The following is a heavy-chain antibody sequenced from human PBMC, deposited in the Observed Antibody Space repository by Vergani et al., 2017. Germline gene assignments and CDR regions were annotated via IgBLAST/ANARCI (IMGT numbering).Heavy chain of an antibody. CDR3: ARHLAYCGGDCYPYYYGMDV. CDR2: IYHSGST. J-gene: IGHJ6*02. V-gene: IGHV4-4*03. D-gene: IGHD2-21*02. CDR1: GGSISGTNW. Sequence: QVQLQESGPGLVKPPGTLSLTCAVSGGSISGTNWWSWVRQSPGKGLEWIGEIYHSGSTNYNPSLKSRVTISVDTSKNQFSLKLSSVTAADTAVYYCARHLAYCGGDCYPYYYGMDVWGQGTTVTVSS.